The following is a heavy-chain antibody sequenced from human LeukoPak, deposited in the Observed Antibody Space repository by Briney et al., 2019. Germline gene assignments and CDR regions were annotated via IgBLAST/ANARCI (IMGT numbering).Heavy chain of an antibody. CDR3: ARAGFSSGFYYLDY. CDR1: GGSISSYY. J-gene: IGHJ4*02. CDR2: IYYSGST. D-gene: IGHD3-22*01. Sequence: SETLSLTCTVSGGSISSYYWSWIRQPPGKGLEWFGYIYYSGSTNYNPSLKSRVAISVDTSKDQFSLKLSSVTAADTAVYYCARAGFSSGFYYLDYWGQGTLVTVSS. V-gene: IGHV4-59*01.